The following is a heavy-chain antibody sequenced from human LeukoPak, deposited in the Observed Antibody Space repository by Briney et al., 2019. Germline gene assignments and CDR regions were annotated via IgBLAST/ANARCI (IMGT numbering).Heavy chain of an antibody. CDR3: ARDWRGDYRGNAFDI. CDR1: GYTFTSYG. J-gene: IGHJ3*02. Sequence: ASVKVSCKASGYTFTSYGISWVRQATGQGLEWMGWMNPNSGNTGYAQKFQGRVTITRNTSISTAYMELSSLRSEDTAVYYCARDWRGDYRGNAFDIWGQETMVTVSS. D-gene: IGHD4-17*01. CDR2: MNPNSGNT. V-gene: IGHV1-8*03.